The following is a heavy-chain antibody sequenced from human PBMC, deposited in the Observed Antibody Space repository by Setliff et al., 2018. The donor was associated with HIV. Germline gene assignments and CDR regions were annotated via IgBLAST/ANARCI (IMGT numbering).Heavy chain of an antibody. J-gene: IGHJ3*01. Sequence: SETLSLTCTVSGGSIRSGSYYWTWIRQPAGKGPEWIGHIYTNGYTNYNPSLKSRVTISVDTSRDQFSLQLTSVTAADTAVYYCARAPPGIQNDAIDVWGQGTMVTVSS. V-gene: IGHV4-61*09. CDR3: ARAPPGIQNDAIDV. CDR2: IYTNGYT. CDR1: GGSIRSGSYY.